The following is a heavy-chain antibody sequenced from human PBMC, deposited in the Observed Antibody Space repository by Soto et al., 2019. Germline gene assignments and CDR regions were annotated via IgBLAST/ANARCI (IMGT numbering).Heavy chain of an antibody. CDR1: GFTFSSYG. D-gene: IGHD1-1*01. Sequence: GGALRLYCAASGFTFSSYGMHWIRQAPGKGLEWVADVARDGSDEHYAESVKGRFTISRDDSKNTLYLQMNSLRAEDTALYYCAKRHTTVATPANYFDYWGPGTLVTVSS. V-gene: IGHV3-30*18. CDR3: AKRHTTVATPANYFDY. CDR2: VARDGSDE. J-gene: IGHJ4*02.